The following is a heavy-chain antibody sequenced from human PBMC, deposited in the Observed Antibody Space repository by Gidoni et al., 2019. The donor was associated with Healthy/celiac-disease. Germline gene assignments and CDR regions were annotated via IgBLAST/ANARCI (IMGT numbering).Heavy chain of an antibody. CDR2: IYHCGST. Sequence: QVQLQESGPGLVKPSGTLSLTCAVSGGSISSSNWWSWVRQPPGKGLAWIGEIYHCGSTNYNPSLKSRVTISVDKSKNQFSLKLSSVTAADTAVYYCARTPGYQLPIHDAFDIWGQGTMVTVSS. J-gene: IGHJ3*02. CDR1: GGSISSSNW. CDR3: ARTPGYQLPIHDAFDI. V-gene: IGHV4-4*02. D-gene: IGHD2-2*01.